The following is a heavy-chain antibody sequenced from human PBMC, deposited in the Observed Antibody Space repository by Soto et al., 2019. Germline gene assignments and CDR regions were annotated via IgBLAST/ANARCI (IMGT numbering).Heavy chain of an antibody. D-gene: IGHD6-13*01. CDR3: ARCCIAAFNWFDP. J-gene: IGHJ5*02. Sequence: GASVKVSCTASGYTFTGYYMHWVRQAPGQGLEWMGWINPNSGGTNYAQKFQGRVTMTRDTSISTAYMELSRLRSDDTAVYYCARCCIAAFNWFDPCGQVCLVTVSS. CDR1: GYTFTGYY. CDR2: INPNSGGT. V-gene: IGHV1-2*02.